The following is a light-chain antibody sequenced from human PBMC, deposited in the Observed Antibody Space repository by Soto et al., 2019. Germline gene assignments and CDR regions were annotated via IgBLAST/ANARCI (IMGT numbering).Light chain of an antibody. CDR2: DVS. J-gene: IGLJ2*01. CDR3: SSYTSSNTLV. CDR1: SSDVGGYNY. V-gene: IGLV2-14*01. Sequence: QSVLTQPASVSGSPGQSITISCTGTSSDVGGYNYVSWYQQHPGKAPKLMIYDVSNRPSGISSRFSGSKSGNTASLTISWLQAEDEADYYCSSYTSSNTLVFGGGTKLTVL.